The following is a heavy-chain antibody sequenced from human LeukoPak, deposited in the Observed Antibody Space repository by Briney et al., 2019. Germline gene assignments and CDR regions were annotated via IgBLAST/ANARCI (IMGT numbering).Heavy chain of an antibody. V-gene: IGHV1-8*01. CDR3: ARGTYDYVWGSYRYQSYYFDY. CDR2: MNPNSGNT. J-gene: IGHJ4*02. Sequence: ASVKVSCKTSGYTFTSYDINWVRQAPGQGLEWMGWMNPNSGNTGYAQKFQGRVTMTRNTSISAAYMELSSLRSEDTAVYYCARGTYDYVWGSYRYQSYYFDYWGQGTLVTVST. D-gene: IGHD3-16*02. CDR1: GYTFTSYD.